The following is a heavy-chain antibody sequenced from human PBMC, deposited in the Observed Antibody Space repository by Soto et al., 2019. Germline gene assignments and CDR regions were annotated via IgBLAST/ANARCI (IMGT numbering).Heavy chain of an antibody. V-gene: IGHV1-69*13. CDR2: IIPIFGTA. D-gene: IGHD4-17*01. CDR3: ARVVPPDYGGKKDYYYGMDV. CDR1: GGTFSRCA. Sequence: SVKDSCKVSGGTFSRCAISCVRQARGQGLALVGGIIPIFGTANYARKFQGRVTITADESTSTAYMELSSLRSEDTAVYYCARVVPPDYGGKKDYYYGMDVWGQGTTVTIFS. J-gene: IGHJ6*02.